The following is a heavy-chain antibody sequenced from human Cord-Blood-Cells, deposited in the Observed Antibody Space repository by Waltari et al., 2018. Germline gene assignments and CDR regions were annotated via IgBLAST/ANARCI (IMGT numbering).Heavy chain of an antibody. D-gene: IGHD6-6*01. V-gene: IGHV3-33*01. CDR3: ARSIAARRGYAFDI. CDR2: IWNDRSNK. J-gene: IGHJ3*02. CDR1: GFTFSSYG. Sequence: QVQLVESGGGVVQPGRSLRLSCAASGFTFSSYGMHCVRQAPGKGLEWVAVIWNDRSNKYYADSVKGRFTISRDNSKNTLYLQMNSLRAEDTAVYYCARSIAARRGYAFDIWGQGTMVTVSS.